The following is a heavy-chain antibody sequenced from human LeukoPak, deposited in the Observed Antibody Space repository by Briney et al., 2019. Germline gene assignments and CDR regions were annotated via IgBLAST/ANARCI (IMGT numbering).Heavy chain of an antibody. Sequence: GGSLRLSCAASGFTFSSYSMNWVRQAPGKGLEWVSSISSNNDYIYYADSVKGRFTTSRDNAKNSLFLQMNSLRAEDTAVYYCARVAVAAAGTDYWGQGTLVTVSS. J-gene: IGHJ4*02. V-gene: IGHV3-21*01. CDR2: ISSNNDYI. CDR1: GFTFSSYS. D-gene: IGHD6-13*01. CDR3: ARVAVAAAGTDY.